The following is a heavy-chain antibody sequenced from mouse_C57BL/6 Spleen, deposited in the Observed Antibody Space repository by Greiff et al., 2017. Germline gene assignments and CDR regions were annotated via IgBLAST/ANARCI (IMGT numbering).Heavy chain of an antibody. CDR3: ARSRTVVDYFDY. V-gene: IGHV1-54*01. Sequence: VQLQQSGAELVRPGTSVTVSCKASGYAFTSYLIEWVKQRPGQGLEWIGGINPGSGGTNYNEKFKGKATLTADKSSSTSYMQLSSLTSEDSAVYFCARSRTVVDYFDYWGQGTTLTVSS. J-gene: IGHJ2*01. CDR1: GYAFTSYL. D-gene: IGHD1-1*01. CDR2: INPGSGGT.